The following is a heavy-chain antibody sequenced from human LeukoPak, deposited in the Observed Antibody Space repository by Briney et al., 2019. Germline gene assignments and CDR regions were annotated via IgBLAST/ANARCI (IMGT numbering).Heavy chain of an antibody. CDR1: GGSISSSSYY. J-gene: IGHJ4*02. V-gene: IGHV4-39*01. CDR3: ARLVGGNYYDNALYYFDY. D-gene: IGHD3-22*01. CDR2: IYYSGST. Sequence: PSETLSLTCTVSGGSISSSSYYWGWIRQPPGKGLEWIGSIYYSGSTYYNPSLKSRVTISVDTSKNQFSLKLSSVTAADTAVYYCARLVGGNYYDNALYYFDYWGQGTLVTVSS.